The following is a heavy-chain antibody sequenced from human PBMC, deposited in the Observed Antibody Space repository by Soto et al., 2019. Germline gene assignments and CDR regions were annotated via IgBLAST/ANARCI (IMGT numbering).Heavy chain of an antibody. Sequence: GGSLRLSCAASGFTFSSYGMHWVRQAPGKGLEWVAVIWYDGSNKYYADSVKGRFTISRDNSKNTLYLQMNSLRAEDTAVYYCARDRSIAVAASFDYWGQGTLVPVSS. CDR3: ARDRSIAVAASFDY. CDR2: IWYDGSNK. V-gene: IGHV3-33*01. D-gene: IGHD6-19*01. CDR1: GFTFSSYG. J-gene: IGHJ4*02.